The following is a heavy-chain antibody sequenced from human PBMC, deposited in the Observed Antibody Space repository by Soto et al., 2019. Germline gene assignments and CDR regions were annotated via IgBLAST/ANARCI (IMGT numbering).Heavy chain of an antibody. CDR3: GRERYYYDSSGYYYFDY. J-gene: IGHJ4*02. V-gene: IGHV1-2*04. D-gene: IGHD3-22*01. CDR1: GYTFTGYY. CDR2: INPNSGGT. Sequence: GASVKVSCKASGYTFTGYYMHWVRQAPGQGLEWMGWINPNSGGTNYAQKFQGWVTMTRDTSISTAYMELSRLRSDDTAVYYCGRERYYYDSSGYYYFDYWGQGTLVTVSS.